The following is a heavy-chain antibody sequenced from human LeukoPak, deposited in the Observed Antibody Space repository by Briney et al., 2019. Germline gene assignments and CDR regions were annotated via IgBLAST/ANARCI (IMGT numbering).Heavy chain of an antibody. CDR3: AREGINIAVAGEDS. Sequence: ASVKVSCKASGYTFTGYYMHWVRQAPGQGLEWMGRINPNSGGTNYAQKFQGRVTMTRDTSISTAYMELSRLRSDDTAVYYCAREGINIAVAGEDSWGQGTLVTVSS. CDR2: INPNSGGT. D-gene: IGHD6-19*01. V-gene: IGHV1-2*06. J-gene: IGHJ4*02. CDR1: GYTFTGYY.